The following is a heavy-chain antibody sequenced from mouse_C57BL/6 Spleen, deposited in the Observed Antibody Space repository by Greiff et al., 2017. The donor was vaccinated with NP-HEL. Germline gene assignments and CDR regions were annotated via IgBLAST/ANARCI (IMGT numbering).Heavy chain of an antibody. Sequence: VQLQQPGAELVKPGASVKLSCKASGYTFTSYWMHWVKQRPGRGLEWIGRIDPNSGGTKYNEKFKSKATLTVDKPSSTAYMQLSSLTSEDSAVYYCARSHYGSSRGTGAWFAYWGQGTLVTVSA. V-gene: IGHV1-72*01. CDR2: IDPNSGGT. CDR1: GYTFTSYW. J-gene: IGHJ3*01. D-gene: IGHD1-1*01. CDR3: ARSHYGSSRGTGAWFAY.